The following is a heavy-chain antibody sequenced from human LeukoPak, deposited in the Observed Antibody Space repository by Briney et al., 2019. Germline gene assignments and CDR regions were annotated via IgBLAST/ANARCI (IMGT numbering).Heavy chain of an antibody. D-gene: IGHD3-22*01. V-gene: IGHV3-21*01. Sequence: GGSLRLSCAASGFTFSSYSMNWVRQAPGKGLEWVSSISSSSSYIYYADSVKGRFTISRDNAENSLYLQMNSLRAEDTAVYYCARSAYYYDSSGYYPFDYWGQGTLVTVSS. CDR1: GFTFSSYS. CDR2: ISSSSSYI. J-gene: IGHJ4*02. CDR3: ARSAYYYDSSGYYPFDY.